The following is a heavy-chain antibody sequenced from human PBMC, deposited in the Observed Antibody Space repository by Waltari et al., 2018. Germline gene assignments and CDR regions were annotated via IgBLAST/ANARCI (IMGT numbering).Heavy chain of an antibody. Sequence: QVHLVESGGGVVQPGRSLIISCIASGFTFTSHCFHWVRQAPGKGLEWVAFMSGDGSTEYYADSVKGRFTISRDNFKNTLFLQMNSLRAEDTAVYHCARRSSSGVFRALDIWGQGTMVSVSS. CDR2: MSGDGSTE. CDR1: GFTFTSHC. D-gene: IGHD6-13*01. CDR3: ARRSSSGVFRALDI. V-gene: IGHV3-30*04. J-gene: IGHJ3*02.